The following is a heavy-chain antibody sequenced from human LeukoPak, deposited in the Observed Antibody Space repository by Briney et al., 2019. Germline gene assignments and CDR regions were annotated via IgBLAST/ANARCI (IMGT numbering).Heavy chain of an antibody. CDR2: IYTSGST. V-gene: IGHV4-61*02. CDR3: ASGYSSSWFQH. Sequence: SQTLSLTCTVSGGSISSGSYYWSWIRQPAGKGLEWIGRIYTSGSTNYNPSLKSRVTMSVDTSKNQFSLKLSSVTAADTAVYYCASGYSSSWFQHWGQGTLVTVSS. CDR1: GGSISSGSYY. J-gene: IGHJ1*01. D-gene: IGHD6-13*01.